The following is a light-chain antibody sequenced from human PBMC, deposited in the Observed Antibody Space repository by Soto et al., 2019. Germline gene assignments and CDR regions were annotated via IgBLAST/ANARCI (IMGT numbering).Light chain of an antibody. CDR1: ESVPTT. CDR2: GAS. J-gene: IGKJ5*01. Sequence: LSPGAGSFSQGERVTLSCRASESVPTTLAWYQHKPGQAPTLLMSGASNRASGIPVRFSGSGSGTDFTLTMTRLEPEDFALYYCQQSGSSPNTFGQGTLLEIK. CDR3: QQSGSSPNT. V-gene: IGKV3-20*01.